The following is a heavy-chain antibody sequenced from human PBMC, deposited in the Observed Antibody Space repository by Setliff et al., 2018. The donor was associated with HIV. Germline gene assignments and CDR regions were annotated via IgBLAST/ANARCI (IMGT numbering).Heavy chain of an antibody. V-gene: IGHV3-13*01. CDR1: GFTFSSYD. CDR3: ARDVRSGYYLSPFDY. D-gene: IGHD3-22*01. J-gene: IGHJ4*02. CDR2: IGTGGDT. Sequence: HPGGSLRLSCEASGFTFSSYDFHWVRQAAGKGLEWVSAIGTGGDTYYVDSVKGRFTISRENARNSLYLQMNSLRAEDTAVYYCARDVRSGYYLSPFDYWGQGTLVTVSS.